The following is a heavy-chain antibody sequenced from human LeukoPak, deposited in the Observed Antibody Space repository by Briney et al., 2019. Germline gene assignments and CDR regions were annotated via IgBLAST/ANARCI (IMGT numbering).Heavy chain of an antibody. CDR3: ASSRSYYESSGWSYGMDV. CDR1: GGSFSGYY. Sequence: SETLSLTCAVYGGSFSGYYWSWIRQPPGKGLEWIGEINHSGSTNYNPSLKSRVTISVDTSKNQFSLKLSSVTAADTAVYYCASSRSYYESSGWSYGMDVWGQGTRSPSP. CDR2: INHSGST. J-gene: IGHJ6*02. V-gene: IGHV4-34*01. D-gene: IGHD3-22*01.